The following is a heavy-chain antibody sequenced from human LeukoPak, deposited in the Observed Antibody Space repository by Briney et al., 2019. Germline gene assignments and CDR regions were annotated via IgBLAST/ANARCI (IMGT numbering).Heavy chain of an antibody. D-gene: IGHD3-10*01. CDR3: ARVAYGSGTYLPNLDY. CDR2: ISTYNGNT. J-gene: IGHJ4*02. CDR1: GYTFTTYG. Sequence: ASVKVSCKASGYTFTTYGISWVRQAPGQGLEWMGWISTYNGNTNYAQKLQGRVTMTTDTSTSTAYMELRSLRSDDTAVYYCARVAYGSGTYLPNLDYWGQGTLVTVSS. V-gene: IGHV1-18*01.